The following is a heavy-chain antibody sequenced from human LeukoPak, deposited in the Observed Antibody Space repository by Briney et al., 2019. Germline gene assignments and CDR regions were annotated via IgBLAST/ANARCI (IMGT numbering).Heavy chain of an antibody. V-gene: IGHV3-21*04. CDR3: ARADWNYEKPFDY. CDR1: GFTFSSYS. CDR2: ISSSSSYI. J-gene: IGHJ4*02. D-gene: IGHD1-7*01. Sequence: GGSLRLSCAASGFTFSSYSMNWVRQAPGKGLEWVSSISSSSSYIYYADSVKGRFTISRDNAKNSLYLQMNSLRSEDTAVYYCARADWNYEKPFDYWGQGTLVTVSS.